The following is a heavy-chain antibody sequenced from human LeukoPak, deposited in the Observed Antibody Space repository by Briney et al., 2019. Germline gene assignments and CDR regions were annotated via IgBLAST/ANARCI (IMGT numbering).Heavy chain of an antibody. J-gene: IGHJ4*02. Sequence: GGSLRLSCAASGFTFSDNGMNWVRQAPEKGLEWISYIGSSGNTIFYADSVRGRFTISRDNAKNSLFLQMNSLRVEDTAVYYCVRGPKTAYNYFDYWGQGTLVTVSS. CDR2: IGSSGNTI. V-gene: IGHV3-48*04. CDR1: GFTFSDNG. D-gene: IGHD2-21*02. CDR3: VRGPKTAYNYFDY.